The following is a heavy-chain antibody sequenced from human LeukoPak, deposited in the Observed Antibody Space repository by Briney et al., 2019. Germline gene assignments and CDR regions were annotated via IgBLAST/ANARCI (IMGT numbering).Heavy chain of an antibody. J-gene: IGHJ5*02. Sequence: SETLSLTCTVSGGSISSSSYYWGWIRQPPGKGLEWIGSIYYSGSTYYNPSLKSRVTISVDTSKNQFSLKLSSVTAADTAVYYCARDEGAYCDSSSWGQGTLVTVSS. CDR3: ARDEGAYCDSSS. D-gene: IGHD3-22*01. V-gene: IGHV4-39*07. CDR1: GGSISSSSYY. CDR2: IYYSGST.